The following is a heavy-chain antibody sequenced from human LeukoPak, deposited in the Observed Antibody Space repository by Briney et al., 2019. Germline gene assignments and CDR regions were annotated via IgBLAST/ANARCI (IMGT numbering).Heavy chain of an antibody. D-gene: IGHD1-26*01. V-gene: IGHV1-18*01. CDR1: GYTFTSYG. CDR2: ISAYNGNT. J-gene: IGHJ4*02. Sequence: ASVKVSCKASGYTFTSYGISWVRQAPGQGLEWMGWISAYNGNTNYAQKLRGRVTMTTDTSTSTAYMELRSLRSDDTAVYYCARDREYSGSPGFDYWGQGTLVTVSS. CDR3: ARDREYSGSPGFDY.